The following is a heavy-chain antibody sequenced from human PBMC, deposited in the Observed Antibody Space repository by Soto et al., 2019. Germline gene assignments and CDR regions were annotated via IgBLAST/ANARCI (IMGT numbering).Heavy chain of an antibody. D-gene: IGHD3-16*01. J-gene: IGHJ5*02. CDR3: ARDLTAPDSLGPKNWFDP. CDR1: GYTFTGYY. Sequence: GASVKVSCKASGYTFTGYYMHWVRQAPGQGLEWMGWINPNSGGTNYAQKFQGRVTMTRDTSISTAYMELSRLRSDDTAVYYCARDLTAPDSLGPKNWFDPWGQGTLVTVSS. V-gene: IGHV1-2*02. CDR2: INPNSGGT.